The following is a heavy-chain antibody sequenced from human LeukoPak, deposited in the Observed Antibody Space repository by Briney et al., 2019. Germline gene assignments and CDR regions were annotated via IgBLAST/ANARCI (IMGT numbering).Heavy chain of an antibody. CDR3: ARDSDNRAAAPDY. CDR1: GFTFSSYG. D-gene: IGHD6-13*01. Sequence: GGSLRLSCAASGFTFSSYGMHWVGQAPGKGLEWIAVVWYDGSNKYYADSVKGRFTISRDNSKNTLYLQMNSLRAEDTAVYYCARDSDNRAAAPDYWGQGTLVTVSS. V-gene: IGHV3-33*01. CDR2: VWYDGSNK. J-gene: IGHJ4*02.